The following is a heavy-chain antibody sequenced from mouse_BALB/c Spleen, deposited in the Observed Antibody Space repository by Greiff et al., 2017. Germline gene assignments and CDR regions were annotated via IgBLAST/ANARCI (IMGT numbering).Heavy chain of an antibody. J-gene: IGHJ4*01. Sequence: VQLQQSGAELMKPGASVKISCKATGYTFSSYWIEWVKQRPGHGLEWIGEILPGSGSTNYNEKFKGKATFTADTSSNTAYMQLSSLTSEDSAVYYCARRSFYYAMDYWGQGTSVTVSS. V-gene: IGHV1-9*01. CDR1: GYTFSSYW. CDR2: ILPGSGST. D-gene: IGHD1-1*01. CDR3: ARRSFYYAMDY.